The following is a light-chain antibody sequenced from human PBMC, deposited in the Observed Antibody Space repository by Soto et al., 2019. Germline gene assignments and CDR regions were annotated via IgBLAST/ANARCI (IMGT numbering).Light chain of an antibody. CDR3: QQYGSSLLT. CDR1: QSVKTF. V-gene: IGKV3-20*01. J-gene: IGKJ4*01. Sequence: EIIFWRSPCTLSFSQGARAPLSCRASQSVKTFLVWYQQRPGQAPRLLIYGASSRATGIPDRFSGSGSGTDFTLTISSLQSEDFAVYHCQQYGSSLLTFGGGAKVDIK. CDR2: GAS.